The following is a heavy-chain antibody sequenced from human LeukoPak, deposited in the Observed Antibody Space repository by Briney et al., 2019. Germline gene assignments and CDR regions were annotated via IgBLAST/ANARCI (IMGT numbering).Heavy chain of an antibody. CDR2: IKQDGTEK. CDR1: GLNFKIYW. Sequence: GGSLRLSCAASGLNFKIYWMNWVRQAPGKGLEWVGNIKQDGTEKFFVYSVRGRFTISRDNAKNSVYLQMNNLRAEDTVVYYCASLRTYYDLVTSRLRALHFDYWGQGALVTVSS. CDR3: ASLRTYYDLVTSRLRALHFDY. J-gene: IGHJ4*02. D-gene: IGHD3-9*01. V-gene: IGHV3-7*01.